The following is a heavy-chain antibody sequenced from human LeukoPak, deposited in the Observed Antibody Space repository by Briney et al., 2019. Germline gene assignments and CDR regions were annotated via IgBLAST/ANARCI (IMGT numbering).Heavy chain of an antibody. CDR3: ARVVGGVYGSGSYYNPAWQKIDN. Sequence: SETLSLTCTVSGGSISSYYWSWIRQPPGKGLEWIGYIYYSGSTYYNPSLKSRVTISVDTAKNQFSLKLSSVTAADTAVYYCARVVGGVYGSGSYYNPAWQKIDNGGQGTLVTVSS. V-gene: IGHV4-59*12. CDR1: GGSISSYY. J-gene: IGHJ4*02. D-gene: IGHD3-10*01. CDR2: IYYSGST.